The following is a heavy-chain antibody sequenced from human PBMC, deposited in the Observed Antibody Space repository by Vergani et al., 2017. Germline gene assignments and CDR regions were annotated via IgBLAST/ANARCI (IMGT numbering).Heavy chain of an antibody. CDR3: ARTIADRPLRGFDY. D-gene: IGHD6-6*01. CDR1: GYTFTSYA. V-gene: IGHV1-3*01. CDR2: INAGNGNT. Sequence: QVQLVQSGAEVKKPGASVKVSCKASGYTFTSYAMHWVRQAPGQRLEWMGWINAGNGNTKYSQKFQGRVTITRDTAASTAYMELSSLRSEDTAVYDCARTIADRPLRGFDYWGQGTLVTVSS. J-gene: IGHJ4*02.